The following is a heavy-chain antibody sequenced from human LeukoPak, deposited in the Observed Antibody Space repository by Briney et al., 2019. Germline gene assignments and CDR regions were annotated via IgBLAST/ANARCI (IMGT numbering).Heavy chain of an antibody. J-gene: IGHJ5*02. V-gene: IGHV4-34*01. CDR3: ARGHKYYSSTSCYGGNWFDP. CDR1: GGSFSGYY. CDR2: INHSGST. Sequence: SETLSLTCAVYGGSFSGYYWSWIRQPPGKGLEWIGEINHSGSTNYNPSLKSRVTISVDTSKNQFSLKLSSVTAADTAVYYCARGHKYYSSTSCYGGNWFDPWGQGTLVTVSS. D-gene: IGHD2-2*01.